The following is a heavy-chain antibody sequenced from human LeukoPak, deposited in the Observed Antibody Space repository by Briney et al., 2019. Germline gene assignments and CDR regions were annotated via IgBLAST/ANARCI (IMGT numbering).Heavy chain of an antibody. CDR3: ARLYSSSSHFDY. D-gene: IGHD6-6*01. CDR2: IYYSGST. V-gene: IGHV4-39*07. Sequence: PSETLSLTCTVSGGSISSSSYYWGWIRQPPGKGLEWIGSIYYSGSTYYNPSLKSRVTISVDTSENQFSLKLNSVTAADTAVYYCARLYSSSSHFDYWGQGTLVTVSS. J-gene: IGHJ4*02. CDR1: GGSISSSSYY.